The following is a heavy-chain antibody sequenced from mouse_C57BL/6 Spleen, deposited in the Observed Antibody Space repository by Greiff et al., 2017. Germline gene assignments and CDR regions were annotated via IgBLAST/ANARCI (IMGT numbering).Heavy chain of an antibody. V-gene: IGHV1-55*01. CDR1: GYTFTNYW. D-gene: IGHD1-1*01. J-gene: IGHJ4*01. CDR3: ARRITTVGVPYSMDY. CDR2: IYPGSGST. Sequence: QVQLQQPGAELVKPGASVKMSCKASGYTFTNYWITWVKQRPGQGLEWIGDIYPGSGSTNYNEKFKSKATLTVDTSSSTAYMQLSSLTSEDSAVYYCARRITTVGVPYSMDYWGQGTSVTVSS.